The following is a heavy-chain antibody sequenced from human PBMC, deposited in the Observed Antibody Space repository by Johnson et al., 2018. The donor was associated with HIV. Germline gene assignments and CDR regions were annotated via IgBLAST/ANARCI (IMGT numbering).Heavy chain of an antibody. J-gene: IGHJ3*02. CDR1: GFTFSSYG. CDR2: IRYDGSNK. V-gene: IGHV3-30*02. D-gene: IGHD3-3*01. CDR3: AKGPILDDGFDI. Sequence: QVQLVESGGGVVQPGGSLRLSCAASGFTFSSYGMHWVRQAPGKGLEWVAFIRYDGSNKYYADYVKGRFTISRDNSKNTLYLQMNSLGAEDTAVYYCAKGPILDDGFDIWGQGTMVTVSS.